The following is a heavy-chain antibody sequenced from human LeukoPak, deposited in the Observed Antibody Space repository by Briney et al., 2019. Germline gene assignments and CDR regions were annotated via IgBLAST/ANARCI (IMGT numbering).Heavy chain of an antibody. CDR3: SRGPIELLRHNAMDV. D-gene: IGHD3-10*01. J-gene: IGHJ6*02. V-gene: IGHV3-49*04. Sequence: GGSLRLSCASSGFTFGDHAMSWVRQAPGKGLEWVGFIRSKAYGGTTEYSPSVKDSFTISRDDFKSFAYLQMNSLKSEDTGVYYCSRGPIELLRHNAMDVWGQGTTVIVSS. CDR2: IRSKAYGGTT. CDR1: GFTFGDHA.